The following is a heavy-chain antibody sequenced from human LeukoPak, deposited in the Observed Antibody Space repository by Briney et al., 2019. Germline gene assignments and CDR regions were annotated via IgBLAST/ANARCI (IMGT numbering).Heavy chain of an antibody. CDR1: GGSISSSNW. Sequence: KSSETLSLTCAVSGGSISSSNWWSWVRQPPGKGLEWIGEIYHSGSTNYNPSLKSRVTISVDKSKNQFSLKLSSVTAADTAVYYCARTNKLVPLLDYWGQGTLVTVSS. CDR2: IYHSGST. V-gene: IGHV4-4*02. J-gene: IGHJ4*02. CDR3: ARTNKLVPLLDY. D-gene: IGHD6-13*01.